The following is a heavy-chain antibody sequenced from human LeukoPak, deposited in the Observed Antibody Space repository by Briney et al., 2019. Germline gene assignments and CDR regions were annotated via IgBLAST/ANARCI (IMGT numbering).Heavy chain of an antibody. J-gene: IGHJ3*02. CDR2: ISGSGGTT. CDR3: AKDGVATQHALDI. Sequence: GGSVRLSCAASGFNFRAYAMTWVRQAPGKGLDWVSGISGSGGTTYYADSVRGRFTISRDNSKNTVYLQLNNLRAEDTAVYYCAKDGVATQHALDIRGHGTMVTVSS. D-gene: IGHD5-12*01. CDR1: GFNFRAYA. V-gene: IGHV3-23*01.